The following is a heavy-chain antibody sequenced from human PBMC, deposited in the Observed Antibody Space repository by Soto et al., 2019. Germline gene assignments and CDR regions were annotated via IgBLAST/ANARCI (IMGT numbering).Heavy chain of an antibody. V-gene: IGHV1-69*06. CDR2: IIPIFGTA. Sequence: ASVKVSCKASGGTFSSYAISWVRQAPGQGLEWMGGIIPIFGTANYARKFQGRVTITADKSTSTAYMELSSLRSEDTAVYYCARPSSSSDYYGMDVWGQGTTVTVSS. CDR3: ARPSSSSDYYGMDV. D-gene: IGHD6-6*01. J-gene: IGHJ6*02. CDR1: GGTFSSYA.